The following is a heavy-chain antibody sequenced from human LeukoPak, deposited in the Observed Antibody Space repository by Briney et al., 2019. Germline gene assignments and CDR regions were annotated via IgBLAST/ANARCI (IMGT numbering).Heavy chain of an antibody. V-gene: IGHV4-39*07. CDR1: GGSISSSSYY. CDR2: IYYSGST. D-gene: IGHD3-22*01. J-gene: IGHJ4*02. Sequence: PSETLSLTCTVSGGSISSSSYYWGWIRQPPGKGLEWIGSIYYSGSTYYNPSLKSRVTISVDTSKNQFSLKLSSVTAADTAVYYCARAIVVVITEGYYFDYWGQGTLVTVSS. CDR3: ARAIVVVITEGYYFDY.